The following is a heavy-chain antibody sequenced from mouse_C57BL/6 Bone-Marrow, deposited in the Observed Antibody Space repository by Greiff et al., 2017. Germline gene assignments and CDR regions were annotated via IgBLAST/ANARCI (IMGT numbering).Heavy chain of an antibody. CDR2: IYPGSGST. CDR1: GYTFTSYW. Sequence: QVQLQQPGAELVKPGASVKMSCKASGYTFTSYWITWVKQRPGQGLEWIGDIYPGSGSTNYNEKFKSKATLTVATSSSPAYMQLSSLTSEDAAVYYCARKSYSRGDYWGQGTTRTVSS. CDR3: ARKSYSRGDY. D-gene: IGHD2-5*01. J-gene: IGHJ2*01. V-gene: IGHV1-55*01.